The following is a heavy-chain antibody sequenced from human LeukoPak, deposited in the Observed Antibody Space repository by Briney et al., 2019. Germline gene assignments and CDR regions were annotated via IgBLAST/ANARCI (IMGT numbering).Heavy chain of an antibody. CDR1: GYTFTGYY. CDR2: INPNSGGT. J-gene: IGHJ4*02. Sequence: ASVEVSCKASGYTFTGYYMHWVRQAPGQGLAWMGWINPNSGGTNYAQKFQGRVTMTRDTSISTAYMELSRLRSDDTAVYYCARDVTYYDFWSGYYTSNYFDYWGQGTLVTVSS. V-gene: IGHV1-2*02. D-gene: IGHD3-3*01. CDR3: ARDVTYYDFWSGYYTSNYFDY.